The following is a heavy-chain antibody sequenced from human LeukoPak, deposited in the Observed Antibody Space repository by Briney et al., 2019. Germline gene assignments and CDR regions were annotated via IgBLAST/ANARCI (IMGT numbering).Heavy chain of an antibody. CDR3: ARDRGPFDY. V-gene: IGHV1-46*01. D-gene: IGHD3-10*01. CDR1: GYTFTGYY. CDR2: INPSGDST. J-gene: IGHJ4*02. Sequence: ASVKVSCKAFGYTFTGYYIHWVRQAPGQGLEWLGIINPSGDSTTYAQKFQGRVTMTRDTSTSTVYMELSSLRSEDTAVYFCARDRGPFDYWGQGTLVTVSS.